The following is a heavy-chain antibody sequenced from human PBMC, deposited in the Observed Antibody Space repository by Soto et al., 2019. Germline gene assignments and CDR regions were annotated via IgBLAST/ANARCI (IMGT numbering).Heavy chain of an antibody. CDR1: GGSLCGYY. D-gene: IGHD2-8*01. Sequence: PSETLSLTCAVYGGSLCGYYWSWIRQPPGKGLEWIGEINHSGSTNYNPSLKSRVTISVDTSKNQFSLKLSSVTAADTAVYYCARESPYATWLDTWGQGTLVTVSS. J-gene: IGHJ5*02. V-gene: IGHV4-34*01. CDR2: INHSGST. CDR3: ARESPYATWLDT.